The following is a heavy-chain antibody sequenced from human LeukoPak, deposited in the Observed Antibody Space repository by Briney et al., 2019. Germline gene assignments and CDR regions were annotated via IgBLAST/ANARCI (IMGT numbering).Heavy chain of an antibody. Sequence: PGGSLRLSCAASGFTSGIYAVSWVRQAPGKGLEWVSAFSGGGDSYYADSVKGRFTISRDNSKKILYLQMNSLRAEDTAVYYCARGQIWYFDLWGRGTLVTVSS. CDR1: GFTSGIYA. CDR3: ARGQIWYFDL. CDR2: FSGGGDS. V-gene: IGHV3-23*01. J-gene: IGHJ2*01.